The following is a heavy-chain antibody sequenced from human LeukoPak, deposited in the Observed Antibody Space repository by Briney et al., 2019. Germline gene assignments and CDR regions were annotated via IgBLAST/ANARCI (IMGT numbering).Heavy chain of an antibody. V-gene: IGHV3-21*01. Sequence: GGSLRFPCAASGFTFSSYSMNCVRQAPGKGLEWVSSISSSSCYIYYADSVKGRFTISIDNAKNSLYLQMSSLRAEDTAVYYCTRVEETATTAAIIRKYSYYYYYMDVWGKGNTVTVSS. D-gene: IGHD4-11*01. CDR3: TRVEETATTAAIIRKYSYYYYYMDV. CDR2: ISSSSCYI. J-gene: IGHJ6*03. CDR1: GFTFSSYS.